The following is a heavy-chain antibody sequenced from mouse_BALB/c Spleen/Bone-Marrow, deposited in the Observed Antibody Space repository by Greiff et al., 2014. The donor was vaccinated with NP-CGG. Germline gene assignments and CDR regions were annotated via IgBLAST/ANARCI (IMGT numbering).Heavy chain of an antibody. CDR1: SFNIKDTY. CDR2: IDPANGNT. J-gene: IGHJ2*01. CDR3: ARYDYGVYFDY. D-gene: IGHD2-4*01. V-gene: IGHV14-3*02. Sequence: VHVKQSGAEVVKPGASVKLSCTASSFNIKDTYMHWVKQRPEQGLEWIGRIDPANGNTKYDPKFQGKTTITAGTSSNTAYLQPSSLTSEDTAVYYCARYDYGVYFDYWGQGTTLTVSS.